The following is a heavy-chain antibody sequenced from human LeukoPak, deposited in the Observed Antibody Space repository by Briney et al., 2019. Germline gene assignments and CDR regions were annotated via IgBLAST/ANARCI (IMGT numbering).Heavy chain of an antibody. J-gene: IGHJ4*02. CDR2: IYHSGST. CDR1: GYSISSGYY. V-gene: IGHV4-38-2*01. Sequence: SETLSLTCAASGYSISSGYYWGWIRQPPGKGLEWIGSIYHSGSTYYNPPLKSRVTISVDTSKNQFSLKLSSVTAADTAVYYCASRIMITFGGVIAFDYWGQGALVTVSS. D-gene: IGHD3-16*02. CDR3: ASRIMITFGGVIAFDY.